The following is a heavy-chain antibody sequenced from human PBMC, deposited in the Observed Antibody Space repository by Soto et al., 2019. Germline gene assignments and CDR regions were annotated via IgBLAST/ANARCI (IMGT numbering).Heavy chain of an antibody. V-gene: IGHV1-46*01. CDR1: GYTFTSYY. J-gene: IGHJ4*02. D-gene: IGHD1-26*01. CDR3: ARDPGPGRYGVY. Sequence: QVQLVQSGAEVKKPGASVKVSCKASGYTFTSYYMHWVRQAPGQGLEWMGIINPSGGSTSYAQKFQGRVTMTRYRSTSTVYMELSSLRSEDTDVYYCARDPGPGRYGVYWGQGTPVTVSS. CDR2: INPSGGST.